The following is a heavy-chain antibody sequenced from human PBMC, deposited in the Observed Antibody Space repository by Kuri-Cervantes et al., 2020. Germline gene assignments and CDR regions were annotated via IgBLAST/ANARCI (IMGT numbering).Heavy chain of an antibody. V-gene: IGHV3-49*03. D-gene: IGHD1-14*01. Sequence: GESLKISCTASGFSFGDYAMSWFRQAPGKGLEWVGFIRSKTYGGTTEYAAAVKGRITISRDDSKSIAYLQMNSLKTEDTAMYYCSRGGLTPHYWGQGTLVTVSS. CDR1: GFSFGDYA. CDR2: IRSKTYGGTT. CDR3: SRGGLTPHY. J-gene: IGHJ4*02.